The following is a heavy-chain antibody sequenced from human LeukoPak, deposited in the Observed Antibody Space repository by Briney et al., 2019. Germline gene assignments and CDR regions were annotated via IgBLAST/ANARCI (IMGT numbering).Heavy chain of an antibody. CDR3: ASHYETSGYFGFDI. Sequence: GGSLQISCKGSGYVFTNYWIAWVRRVPEKGLEWMGIIHPGSSNTKYGPSFQGQVAISADKSISTAYLHWNNLRASDTAMYYCASHYETSGYFGFDIWGQGTMVTV. V-gene: IGHV5-51*01. CDR1: GYVFTNYW. J-gene: IGHJ3*02. CDR2: IHPGSSNT. D-gene: IGHD3-22*01.